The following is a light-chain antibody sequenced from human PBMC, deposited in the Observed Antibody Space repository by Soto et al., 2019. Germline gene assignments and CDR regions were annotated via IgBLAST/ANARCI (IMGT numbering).Light chain of an antibody. J-gene: IGKJ5*01. Sequence: EIVMTQSPATLSVSPGERATLSCRAGQGVTTNFAWYQQKSGQSPRLLIYDVSTRATGVPARFSGTGSETDFTLTISGLQSDDSAVYCCQQYNNWPFSFGQGTRLEIK. CDR3: QQYNNWPFS. CDR2: DVS. CDR1: QGVTTN. V-gene: IGKV3-15*01.